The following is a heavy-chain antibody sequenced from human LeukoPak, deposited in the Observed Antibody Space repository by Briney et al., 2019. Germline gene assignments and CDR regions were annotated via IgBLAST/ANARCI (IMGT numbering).Heavy chain of an antibody. Sequence: PGGSLRLSCAAPGFSFSDYAMHWVRQAPRKGLEWVAVISYDGSNQYYTDSLKGRFTITRDNSKNTLYLQMDSLKADDTAVYKCANGGQRQAGHFSGWGFDDWGQGTLVTVSS. CDR2: ISYDGSNQ. CDR1: GFSFSDYA. J-gene: IGHJ4*02. V-gene: IGHV3-30-3*01. CDR3: ANGGQRQAGHFSGWGFDD. D-gene: IGHD6-19*01.